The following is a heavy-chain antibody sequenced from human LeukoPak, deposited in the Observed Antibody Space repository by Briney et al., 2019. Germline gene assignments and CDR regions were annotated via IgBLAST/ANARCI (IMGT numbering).Heavy chain of an antibody. J-gene: IGHJ5*02. D-gene: IGHD1-26*01. CDR2: INPSGGST. CDR1: GYTFTGYY. Sequence: ASVKVSCNASGYTFTGYYMHWVRQAPGQGLEWMGIINPSGGSTSYAQKFQGRVTMTRDMSTSTDYMELSSLRSEDTAVYYCARDHSVEATAWWFDPWGQGTLVTVSS. V-gene: IGHV1-46*01. CDR3: ARDHSVEATAWWFDP.